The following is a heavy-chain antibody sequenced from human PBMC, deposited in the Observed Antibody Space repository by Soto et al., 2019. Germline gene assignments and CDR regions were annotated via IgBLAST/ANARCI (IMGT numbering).Heavy chain of an antibody. CDR1: GYTFTSYY. J-gene: IGHJ6*02. D-gene: IGHD6-19*01. V-gene: IGHV1-46*01. Sequence: SVQVSCQASGYTFTSYYMHWVRQAPGQGLEWMGIINPSGGSTSYAQKFQGRVTMTRDTSTSTVYMELSSLRSEDTAVYYCARDLIAVAGPPYYGMDVWGQGTTVTVSS. CDR3: ARDLIAVAGPPYYGMDV. CDR2: INPSGGST.